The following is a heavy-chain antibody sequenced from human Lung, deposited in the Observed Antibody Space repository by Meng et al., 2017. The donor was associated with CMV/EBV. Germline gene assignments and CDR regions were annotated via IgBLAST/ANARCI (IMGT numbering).Heavy chain of an antibody. CDR1: GCTFDDYT. D-gene: IGHD3-22*01. Sequence: EVQLVQSGGGVVQTGGSLILSCGASGCTFDDYTMHWVRRPPGKGLVWLSLISWDGGSTYYADSVEGRFTISRDNMKNSLYLQMNTLTSEDTALYYCARGYDSSGYLDYWGQGTLVTVSS. V-gene: IGHV3-43*01. J-gene: IGHJ4*02. CDR3: ARGYDSSGYLDY. CDR2: ISWDGGST.